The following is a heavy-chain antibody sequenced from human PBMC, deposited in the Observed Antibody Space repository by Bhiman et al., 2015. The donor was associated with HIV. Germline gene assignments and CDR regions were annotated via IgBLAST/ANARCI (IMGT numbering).Heavy chain of an antibody. D-gene: IGHD1-26*01. CDR1: GFTFSSYA. J-gene: IGHJ4*02. CDR3: ARDPQVGAPFDY. CDR2: ISYDGSNK. V-gene: IGHV3-30*04. Sequence: QVQLVESGGGVVQPGRSLRLSCAASGFTFSSYAMHWVRQAPGKGLEWVAVISYDGSNKYYADSVKGRFTISRDNSKNTLYLQMNSLRAEDTAVYYCARDPQVGAPFDYWGQGTLVTVSS.